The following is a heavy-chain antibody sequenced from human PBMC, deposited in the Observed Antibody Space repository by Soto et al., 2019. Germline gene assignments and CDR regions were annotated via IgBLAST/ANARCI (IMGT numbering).Heavy chain of an antibody. CDR2: IKPGGSEK. CDR1: GFTLSSYW. V-gene: IGHV3-7*04. Sequence: GGPLRLSCAAPGFTLSSYWMTGVRQAPGQGLERVATIKPGGSEKYCVDSVKGRFTISRDNANNSLYLQMNNLRAEDTAVYYCARALFDYWGQGTLVTVSS. J-gene: IGHJ4*02. CDR3: ARALFDY.